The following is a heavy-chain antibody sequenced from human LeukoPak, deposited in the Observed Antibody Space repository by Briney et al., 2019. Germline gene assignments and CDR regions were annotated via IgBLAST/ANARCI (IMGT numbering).Heavy chain of an antibody. CDR2: ISSSSSSI. J-gene: IGHJ5*02. Sequence: GGSLRLSCAASGFHFITSTMNWVRQAPGKGLEWVSSISSSSSSIYYADSVKGRFTISRDNAKNSLYLQMSSLRAEDTAVYYCARALEVDPWGQGTLVTVSS. CDR1: GFHFITST. CDR3: ARALEVDP. V-gene: IGHV3-21*01.